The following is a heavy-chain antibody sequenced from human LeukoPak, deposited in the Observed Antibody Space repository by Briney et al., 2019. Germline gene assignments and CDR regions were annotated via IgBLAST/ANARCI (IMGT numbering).Heavy chain of an antibody. V-gene: IGHV3-7*03. D-gene: IGHD4-11*01. CDR2: IKLDGSEK. J-gene: IGHJ4*02. Sequence: PGGSLRLSCVVSGFTFGSSWMSWVRQAPGKGLEWVTNIKLDGSEKYYVDSVKGRFTISRDNSRNSLYLDINNLRTEDTAIYYCAKDRDSNWYPYFEYWGQGTLITVSS. CDR3: AKDRDSNWYPYFEY. CDR1: GFTFGSSW.